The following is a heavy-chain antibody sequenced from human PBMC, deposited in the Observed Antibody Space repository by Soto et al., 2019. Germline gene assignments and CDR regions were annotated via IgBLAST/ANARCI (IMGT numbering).Heavy chain of an antibody. D-gene: IGHD6-19*01. V-gene: IGHV3-11*06. Sequence: PGGSLRLSCAGSGFTFGDSYMSWIRQAPGKGLEWLSYISPGSRYPAYADSVKGRFTISRDNAKRSLYLQMMSLTAEDTAIYYCAKRGTDGYRSGEGVSYYYGMDVWGQGTTVTVSS. CDR3: AKRGTDGYRSGEGVSYYYGMDV. CDR1: GFTFGDSY. J-gene: IGHJ6*02. CDR2: ISPGSRYP.